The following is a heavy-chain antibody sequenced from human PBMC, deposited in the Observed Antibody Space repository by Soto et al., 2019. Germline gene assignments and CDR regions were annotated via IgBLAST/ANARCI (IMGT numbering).Heavy chain of an antibody. CDR2: ISYDGSNK. V-gene: IGHV3-30-3*01. Sequence: QVQLVESGGGVVQPGRSLRLSCAASGFTFSSYAMHRVRHAPGKGLEWVAVISYDGSNKYYADSLKGRFTISRDNSKNTLYLLKNSLRAEDTAVYYCAKAQSITLCGVDGYWGQGTLVTVSS. D-gene: IGHD3-3*01. CDR1: GFTFSSYA. J-gene: IGHJ4*02. CDR3: AKAQSITLCGVDGY.